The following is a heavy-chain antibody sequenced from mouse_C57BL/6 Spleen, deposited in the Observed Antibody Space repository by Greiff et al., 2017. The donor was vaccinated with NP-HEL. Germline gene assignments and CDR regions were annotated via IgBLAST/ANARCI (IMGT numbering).Heavy chain of an antibody. J-gene: IGHJ4*01. CDR2: INPNYGTT. CDR3: ASGYDRQDYAMDY. CDR1: GYSFTDYN. V-gene: IGHV1-39*01. Sequence: VHVKQSGPELVKPGASVKISCKASGYSFTDYNMNWVKQSNGKSLEWIGVINPNYGTTSYNQKFKGKATLTVDQSSSTAYMQLNSLTSEDSAVYYCASGYDRQDYAMDYWGQGTSVTVSS. D-gene: IGHD2-3*01.